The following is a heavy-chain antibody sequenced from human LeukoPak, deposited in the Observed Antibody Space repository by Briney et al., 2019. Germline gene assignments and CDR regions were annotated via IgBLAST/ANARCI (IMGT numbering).Heavy chain of an antibody. D-gene: IGHD6-19*01. V-gene: IGHV6-1*01. CDR1: GDSVSINSAA. CDR3: ARSPSPYSSGWYFDY. CDR2: TYQRSKWYN. J-gene: IGHJ4*02. Sequence: SQTLSLTCAISGDSVSINSAAWNWIRQSPSRGLEWLGRTYQRSKWYNDYAVSVKSRITFNPDISKNQFSLQLNSVTPEDTAVYYCARSPSPYSSGWYFDYWGQGTLVTVSS.